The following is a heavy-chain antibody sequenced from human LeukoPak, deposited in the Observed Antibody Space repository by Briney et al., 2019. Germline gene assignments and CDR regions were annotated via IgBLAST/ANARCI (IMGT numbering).Heavy chain of an antibody. D-gene: IGHD5-18*01. J-gene: IGHJ4*02. V-gene: IGHV3-30*04. CDR1: GFTFSSYA. CDR2: ISYDGSNK. CDR3: AGGFSYGYLKQFDY. Sequence: PGRSLRLSCAASGFTFSSYAMHWVSQARGKGLEWVAVISYDGSNKYYADSVKGRFTISRDNSKNTLYLQMNSLRAEDTAVYYCAGGFSYGYLKQFDYWGQGTLVTVSS.